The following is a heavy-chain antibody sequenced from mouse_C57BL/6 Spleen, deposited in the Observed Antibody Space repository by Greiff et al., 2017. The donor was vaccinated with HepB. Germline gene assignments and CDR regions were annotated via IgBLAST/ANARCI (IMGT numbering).Heavy chain of an antibody. D-gene: IGHD1-1*01. J-gene: IGHJ2*01. Sequence: EVKLVESGPGLVKPSQSLSLTCSVPGYSITSGYYWNWIRQFPGNKLEWMGYISYDGSNNYNPSLKNRISITRDTSKNQFFLKLNAVTTEDTATYYCARGNYGSSFFDYWGQGTTLTVSS. CDR1: GYSITSGYY. V-gene: IGHV3-6*01. CDR2: ISYDGSN. CDR3: ARGNYGSSFFDY.